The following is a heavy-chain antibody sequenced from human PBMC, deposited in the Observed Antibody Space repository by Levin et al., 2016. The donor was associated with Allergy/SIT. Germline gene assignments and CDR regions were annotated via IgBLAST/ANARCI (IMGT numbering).Heavy chain of an antibody. V-gene: IGHV3-21*06. CDR2: ISSSNNYI. CDR3: ARARVSMWAFDP. D-gene: IGHD2/OR15-2a*01. Sequence: GGSLRLSCAASGFSFNSYTMTWVRQAPGKGLEWVASISSSNNYILYADSVKGRFTVSKDTAKNSVYLQMNSLRVDDTAIYYCARARVSMWAFDPWGQGTLVTVSS. J-gene: IGHJ5*02. CDR1: GFSFNSYT.